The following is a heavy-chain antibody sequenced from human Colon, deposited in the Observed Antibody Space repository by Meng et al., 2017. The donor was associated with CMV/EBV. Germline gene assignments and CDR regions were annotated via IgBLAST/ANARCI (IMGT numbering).Heavy chain of an antibody. CDR1: GGSITSGTHY. Sequence: QVEPQEAGPGLVTPSQTLSLTCSVSGGSITSGTHYWNWIRQPAGKGLEWIGRIYTSGRTNYNPSLKSRVTISRDTSKNQFSLKLNSVTAADTAVYYCARDDDSGWYFDHWGLGSLVTVSS. V-gene: IGHV4-61*02. J-gene: IGHJ4*02. D-gene: IGHD6-19*01. CDR2: IYTSGRT. CDR3: ARDDDSGWYFDH.